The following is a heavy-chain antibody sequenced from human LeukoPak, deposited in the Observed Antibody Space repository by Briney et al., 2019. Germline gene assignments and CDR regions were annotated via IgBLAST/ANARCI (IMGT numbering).Heavy chain of an antibody. J-gene: IGHJ4*02. Sequence: SETLSPTCTVSGGSISSGGYYWSWIRQHPGKGLEWIGYIYYSGSTYYNPSLKSRVTISVDTSKNQFSLKLSSVTAADTAVYYCARALSNVDCGGDCYSVLADYYFDYWGQGTLVTVSS. CDR1: GGSISSGGYY. CDR3: ARALSNVDCGGDCYSVLADYYFDY. V-gene: IGHV4-31*03. D-gene: IGHD2-21*02. CDR2: IYYSGST.